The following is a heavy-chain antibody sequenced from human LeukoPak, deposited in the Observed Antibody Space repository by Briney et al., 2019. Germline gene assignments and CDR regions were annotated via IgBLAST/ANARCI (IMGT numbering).Heavy chain of an antibody. D-gene: IGHD3-3*01. CDR1: GGTFSSYA. CDR3: ARISYYDFWSGYS. J-gene: IGHJ4*02. CDR2: IIPIFGTA. V-gene: IGHV1-69*13. Sequence: SVKVSCKASGGTFSSYAISWVRQAPGQGLEWMGGIIPIFGTANFAKKFQGRVTITADESTSTAYMELSSLRSEDTAVYYCARISYYDFWSGYSWGQGTLVTVSS.